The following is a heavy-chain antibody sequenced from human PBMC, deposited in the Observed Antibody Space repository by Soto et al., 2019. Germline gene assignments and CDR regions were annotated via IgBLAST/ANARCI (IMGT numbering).Heavy chain of an antibody. V-gene: IGHV1-8*01. D-gene: IGHD2-8*01. CDR2: MNPNSGNT. J-gene: IGHJ6*02. CDR1: GYTFTSYD. Sequence: GASVKVSCKASGYTFTSYDINWVRQATGQGLEWMGWMNPNSGNTGYAQKFQGRVTMTRNTSISTAYMELSSLRSEDTAVYYCARDSRCTNGVCPHYGMDGWAQRTTVTVSS. CDR3: ARDSRCTNGVCPHYGMDG.